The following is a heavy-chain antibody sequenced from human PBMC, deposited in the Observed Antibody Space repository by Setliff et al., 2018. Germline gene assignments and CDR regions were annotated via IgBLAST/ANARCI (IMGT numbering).Heavy chain of an antibody. Sequence: SETLSLTCAVSGSSIISDYYWVWIRQPPGRGLEWIGSIFQSGNTYYHPSLKSRVTISVDTSKNQFYLKVNSVTAADTAVYYCATLLANYGSGMDVWGQGTTVTVSS. V-gene: IGHV4-38-2*01. CDR1: GSSIISDYY. J-gene: IGHJ6*02. D-gene: IGHD3-10*01. CDR3: ATLLANYGSGMDV. CDR2: IFQSGNT.